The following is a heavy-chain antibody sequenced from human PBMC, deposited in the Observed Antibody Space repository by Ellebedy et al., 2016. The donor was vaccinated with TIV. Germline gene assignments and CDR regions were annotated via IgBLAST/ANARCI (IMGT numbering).Heavy chain of an antibody. J-gene: IGHJ5*02. D-gene: IGHD1/OR15-1a*01. Sequence: SETLSLTCIVSGGSISSDSYYWGWIRQPPGKGLEWIGSFFYSVSAYSGSTYHNPSLRGRVTVSVDTSKNQFSLNLSSVTAADTAVYYCARHEGTVPPYFDPWGRGTLVIVSS. CDR2: FFYSVSAYSGST. CDR3: ARHEGTVPPYFDP. CDR1: GGSISSDSYY. V-gene: IGHV4-39*01.